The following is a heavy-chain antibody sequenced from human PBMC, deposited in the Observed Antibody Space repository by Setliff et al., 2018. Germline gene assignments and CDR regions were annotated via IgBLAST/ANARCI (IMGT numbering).Heavy chain of an antibody. Sequence: PSETLSLTCTVSGGPISSYYWSWIRQPAGKGLEWIGHIYIGGSANYNPSLKSRVTMSIDTSKNQFSLNVRSVTAADTAIYYCARDLGHGGDSDYWGQGILVTVSS. CDR1: GGPISSYY. V-gene: IGHV4-4*07. J-gene: IGHJ4*02. CDR3: ARDLGHGGDSDY. D-gene: IGHD2-21*02. CDR2: IYIGGSA.